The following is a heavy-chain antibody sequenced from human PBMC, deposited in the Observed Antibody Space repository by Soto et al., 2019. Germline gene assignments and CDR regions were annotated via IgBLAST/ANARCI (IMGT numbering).Heavy chain of an antibody. CDR2: ISSSGSYI. CDR3: ARGGYDLNSFDP. V-gene: IGHV3-21*01. CDR1: GFTFSSYS. J-gene: IGHJ5*02. Sequence: EVQLVESGGGLVKPGGSLRLSCAASGFTFSSYSMGWVRQAPGKGLAWVAYISSSGSYIYYADSVKGRFTVSRDNAKKSVLLQMNSLRAEDTAVYYCARGGYDLNSFDPWGQGTLVTVSS. D-gene: IGHD3-22*01.